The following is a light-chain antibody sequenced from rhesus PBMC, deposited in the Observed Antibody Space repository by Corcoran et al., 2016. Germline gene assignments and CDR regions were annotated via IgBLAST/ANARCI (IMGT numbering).Light chain of an antibody. V-gene: IGLV1-65*01. J-gene: IGLJ1*01. Sequence: SALTQPPSVSGAPGQRVTISCTGSSSNIGDYYVYWYQQFPEAAPKLLIYDNSKRPSGVSDRFSGSKSGTSGSLSITGLQPGDEADYYCGAWDSSLSGYVFGTGTRLIVL. CDR3: GAWDSSLSGYV. CDR2: DNS. CDR1: SSNIGDYY.